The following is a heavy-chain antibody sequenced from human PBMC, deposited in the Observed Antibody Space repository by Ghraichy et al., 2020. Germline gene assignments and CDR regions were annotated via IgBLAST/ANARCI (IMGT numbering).Heavy chain of an antibody. CDR2: IKQDGSEK. V-gene: IGHV3-7*01. Sequence: LSLTCAASGFTFSSYWMSWVRQAPGKGLEWVANIKQDGSEKYYVDSVKGRFTISRDNAKNSLYLQMNSLRAEDTAVYYCARDQYYDIGCFDYWGQGTLVTVSS. J-gene: IGHJ4*02. D-gene: IGHD3-9*01. CDR1: GFTFSSYW. CDR3: ARDQYYDIGCFDY.